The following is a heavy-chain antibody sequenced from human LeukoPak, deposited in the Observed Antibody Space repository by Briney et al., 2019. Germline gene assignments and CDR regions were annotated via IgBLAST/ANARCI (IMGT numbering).Heavy chain of an antibody. D-gene: IGHD3-10*01. CDR1: GFTFSSYA. CDR2: ISGSGGST. V-gene: IGHV3-23*01. Sequence: PGRSLRLSCAASGFTFSSYAMSWGRQAPGKGLEWVSSISGSGGSTYYADSVKGRFTISRDNSKHTLYLQMNSLRAEDTAVYYCAATMVRGSTRVKFEYWGQGPLVTVSS. J-gene: IGHJ4*02. CDR3: AATMVRGSTRVKFEY.